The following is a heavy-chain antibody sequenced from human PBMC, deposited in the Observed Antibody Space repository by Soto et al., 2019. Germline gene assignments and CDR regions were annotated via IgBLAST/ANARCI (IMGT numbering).Heavy chain of an antibody. CDR3: AREGYCSSTSCYEYYYYGMDV. V-gene: IGHV1-18*04. CDR2: ISAYNGNT. J-gene: IGHJ6*02. CDR1: GYTFTSYG. Sequence: QVQLVQSGAEVKKPGASVKVSCKASGYTFTSYGISWVRQGPGQGLEWMGWISAYNGNTNYAQKLQGRVTMTTDTSTSTAYMELRSLRSDDTAVYYCAREGYCSSTSCYEYYYYGMDVWGQGTTVTVSS. D-gene: IGHD2-2*01.